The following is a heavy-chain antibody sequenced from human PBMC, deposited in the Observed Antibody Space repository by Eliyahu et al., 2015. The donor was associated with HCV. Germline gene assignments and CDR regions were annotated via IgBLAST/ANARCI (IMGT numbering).Heavy chain of an antibody. CDR2: XSGSGGST. J-gene: IGHJ4*02. CDR3: AKAFPPGRATLLFDY. D-gene: IGHD1-26*01. Sequence: EVQLLESGGGLVQPGGSXRLSCVVXGFXFSXYAXXWVRQAPGKGLEWXSAXSGSGGSTYYADSVKGRFTISRDNSKNTLYLQMNSLRAEDTAVYYCAKAFPPGRATLLFDYWGQGTLVTVSS. CDR1: GFXFSXYA. V-gene: IGHV3-23*01.